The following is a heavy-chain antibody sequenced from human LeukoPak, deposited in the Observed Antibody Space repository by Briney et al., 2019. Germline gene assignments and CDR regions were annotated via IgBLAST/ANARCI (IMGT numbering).Heavy chain of an antibody. V-gene: IGHV3-30*18. CDR1: GFTFSTYG. CDR2: ISNDGSNK. D-gene: IGHD6-13*01. CDR3: AKSGIAAAGQRGYFDY. J-gene: IGHJ4*02. Sequence: GGSLRLSCAASGFTFSTYGIHWVRQAPGKGLEWVAVISNDGSNKYYADSVKGRFTISRDNSKNTVYLQMNSLRGEDTAVYYCAKSGIAAAGQRGYFDYWGQGTLVTVSS.